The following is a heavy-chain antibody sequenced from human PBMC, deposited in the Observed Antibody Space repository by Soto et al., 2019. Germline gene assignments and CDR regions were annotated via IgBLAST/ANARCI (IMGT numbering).Heavy chain of an antibody. CDR3: ARVERFYHSGVWGGYLQY. CDR1: AASITSCGYY. J-gene: IGHJ4*02. V-gene: IGHV4-31*03. D-gene: IGHD3-16*01. Sequence: SETLSLTCTVSAASITSCGYYWSWIRQDPGKGLEGVGYMYDSGVTWYNPSRQIRVTISVDTSKNQFSLKVNSVTAADTAVYYCARVERFYHSGVWGGYLQYWGQGTLVNVSP. CDR2: MYDSGVT.